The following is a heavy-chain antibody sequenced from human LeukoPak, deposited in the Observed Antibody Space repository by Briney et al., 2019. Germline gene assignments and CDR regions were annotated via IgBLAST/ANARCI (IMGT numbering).Heavy chain of an antibody. J-gene: IGHJ3*02. D-gene: IGHD4-11*01. Sequence: GGSLRLSCAASGFTFSSHVMSWVRQAPGKGLEWVSAIRGSGGSTYYADSVRGRFTISRDNSKNTLYVHMNSLRAEDTAIYYCAKDLVDYGNDGPGAFHIWGQGTMVTVSS. CDR1: GFTFSSHV. CDR3: AKDLVDYGNDGPGAFHI. CDR2: IRGSGGST. V-gene: IGHV3-23*01.